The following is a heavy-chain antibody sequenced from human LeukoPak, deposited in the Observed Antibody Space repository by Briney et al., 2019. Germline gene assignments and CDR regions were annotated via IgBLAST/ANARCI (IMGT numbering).Heavy chain of an antibody. CDR2: INHSGST. D-gene: IGHD3-16*02. CDR3: ARFDYVWGSYRSDAFDI. V-gene: IGHV4-34*01. Sequence: PSETLSLTCAVYGGSFSGYYWSWIRQPPGKGLEWIGEINHSGSTNYNPSLKSRVTISVDTSKNQFSLKLSSVTAADTAVYYCARFDYVWGSYRSDAFDIWGQGTMVTVSS. CDR1: GGSFSGYY. J-gene: IGHJ3*02.